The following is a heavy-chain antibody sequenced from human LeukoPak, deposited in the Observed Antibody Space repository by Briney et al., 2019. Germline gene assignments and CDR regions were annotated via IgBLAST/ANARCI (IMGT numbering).Heavy chain of an antibody. D-gene: IGHD1-14*01. CDR2: IKQDGSDK. V-gene: IGHV3-7*01. Sequence: SGGSLRLSCAASGFTLTKYWVTWVRQARGKGLEWVGNIKQDGSDKKYMGSVKGRFTISRDNTKNSVYLQMSSLRAEDTAVYYSAREVWGPEYWGQGTLVTVSS. J-gene: IGHJ4*02. CDR3: AREVWGPEY. CDR1: GFTLTKYW.